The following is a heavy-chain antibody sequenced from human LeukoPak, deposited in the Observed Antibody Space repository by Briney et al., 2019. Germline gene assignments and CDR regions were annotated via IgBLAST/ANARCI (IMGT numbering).Heavy chain of an antibody. CDR3: ARELRWDEN. D-gene: IGHD5-24*01. J-gene: IGHJ4*02. CDR2: MNPNSGAT. CDR1: GYTFTNYD. Sequence: ASVKVSCKASGYTFTNYDFNWVRQSSGQGLEWMGYMNPNSGATGYAQTFQGRVTMTWDTSINTAYMELGSLTSEDTAMYYCARELRWDENWGQGTLVTVSS. V-gene: IGHV1-8*01.